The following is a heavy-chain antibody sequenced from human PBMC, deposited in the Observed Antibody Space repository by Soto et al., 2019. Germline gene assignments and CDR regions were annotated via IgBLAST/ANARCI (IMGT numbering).Heavy chain of an antibody. CDR2: ISKDESTK. V-gene: IGHV3-30-3*01. J-gene: IGHJ4*01. CDR3: AHDIEGFSDKLFYY. Sequence: PGGNIGLSCAASGIILSSHSMPWVRQGPGKGLEWVAYISKDESTKYYADSVQGRFSISRDNSKSTVYLQLDSMRPEDTSVYYCAHDIEGFSDKLFYYCGHGT. CDR1: GIILSSHS. D-gene: IGHD1-1*01.